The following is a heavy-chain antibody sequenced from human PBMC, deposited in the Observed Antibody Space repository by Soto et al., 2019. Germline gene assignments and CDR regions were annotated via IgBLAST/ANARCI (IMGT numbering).Heavy chain of an antibody. CDR1: GSAITRYY. J-gene: IGHJ6*02. D-gene: IGHD6-19*01. CDR3: ARDTSGWSLNGLDV. CDR2: INPGGGSA. Sequence: QVDLVQSGAEVKKPGASVTISCKASGSAITRYYIHWVRQAPGRGLEWMWIINPGGGSASYAQKFQDRVTIDKDTSTGTVYMDLRSLRTEDTAVYYCARDTSGWSLNGLDVWGQGTTVNVSS. V-gene: IGHV1-46*01.